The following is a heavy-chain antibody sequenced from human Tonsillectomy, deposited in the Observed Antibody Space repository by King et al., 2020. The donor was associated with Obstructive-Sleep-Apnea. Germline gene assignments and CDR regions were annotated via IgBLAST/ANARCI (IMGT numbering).Heavy chain of an antibody. V-gene: IGHV3-30-3*01. CDR1: GFTFSSYT. CDR3: ARSLPIAEAGIDAEYFQH. J-gene: IGHJ1*01. D-gene: IGHD6-19*01. CDR2: ISYDGINK. Sequence: VQLVESGGGVVQPGRSLRLSCAASGFTFSSYTMHWVRQAPGNGLEWVAFISYDGINKYYADSVKGRFSISRDNSKNTVYLQMKSLRAEDTSVYYCARSLPIAEAGIDAEYFQHWGQGTLVTVSS.